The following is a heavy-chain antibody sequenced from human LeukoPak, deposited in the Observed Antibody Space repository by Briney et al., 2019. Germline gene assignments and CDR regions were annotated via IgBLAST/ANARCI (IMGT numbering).Heavy chain of an antibody. Sequence: SETLSLTCTVSGGSIGSGSYYWSWIRQPAGKGLEWIGRIYTSGSTNYNPSLKSRVTISIDTSKNQFSLKLNSVTAADTAVYYCARDLDGSGSVLLDYWGQGIRVTVSS. CDR1: GGSIGSGSYY. D-gene: IGHD3-10*01. J-gene: IGHJ4*02. CDR3: ARDLDGSGSVLLDY. CDR2: IYTSGST. V-gene: IGHV4-61*02.